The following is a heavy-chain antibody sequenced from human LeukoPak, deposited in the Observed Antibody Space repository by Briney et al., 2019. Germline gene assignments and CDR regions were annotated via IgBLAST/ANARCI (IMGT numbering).Heavy chain of an antibody. V-gene: IGHV6-1*01. CDR2: TYYRSKWYN. Sequence: PSQTLSLTCAISGDSVSSNSAAWGWIRQSPSRGLEWLGRTYYRSKWYNDYAVSVKSRITINPDTSKNQFSLQLNSVTPEDTAMYYCARDVGARPRVFDYWGQGILVTVSS. J-gene: IGHJ4*02. CDR3: ARDVGARPRVFDY. D-gene: IGHD1-26*01. CDR1: GDSVSSNSAA.